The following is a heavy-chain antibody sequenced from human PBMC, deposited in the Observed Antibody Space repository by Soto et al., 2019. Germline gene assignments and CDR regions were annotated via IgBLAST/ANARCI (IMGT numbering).Heavy chain of an antibody. D-gene: IGHD3-22*01. CDR1: HGCSSTGPYS. V-gene: IGHV4-61*01. CDR2: IHYNGET. CDR3: ACSLVTIQSYFYFPGLAV. Sequence: TSSVAHGCSSTGPYSRTWDKQDPGKVLEWIGNIHYNGETSYAASLGSRVTISEDTSKNQISLTLTSVTPADTAVYYCACSLVTIQSYFYFPGLAVWGQGTTVPVSS. J-gene: IGHJ6*02.